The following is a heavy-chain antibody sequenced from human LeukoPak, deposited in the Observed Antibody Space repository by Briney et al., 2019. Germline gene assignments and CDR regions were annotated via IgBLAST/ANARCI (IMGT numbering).Heavy chain of an antibody. D-gene: IGHD6-19*01. J-gene: IGHJ4*02. Sequence: GGSLRLSCAASGFTFSSYGMHWVRQAPGKGLAWVAFIRYDGSNKYYADSVKGRFTISRDNSKNTLYLQMNSLRAEDTAVYYCAKVFGSSGWYYFDYWRQGTLVTVSS. V-gene: IGHV3-30*02. CDR1: GFTFSSYG. CDR3: AKVFGSSGWYYFDY. CDR2: IRYDGSNK.